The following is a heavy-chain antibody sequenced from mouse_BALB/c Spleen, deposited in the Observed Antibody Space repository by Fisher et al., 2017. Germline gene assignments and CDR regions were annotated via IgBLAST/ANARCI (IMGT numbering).Heavy chain of an antibody. CDR3: ARDYYGSSYWYFDV. V-gene: IGHV1-80*01. D-gene: IGHD1-1*01. J-gene: IGHJ1*01. Sequence: KFKGKATLTADKSSSTAYMQLSSLTSVDSAVYFCARDYYGSSYWYFDVWGAGTTVTVSS.